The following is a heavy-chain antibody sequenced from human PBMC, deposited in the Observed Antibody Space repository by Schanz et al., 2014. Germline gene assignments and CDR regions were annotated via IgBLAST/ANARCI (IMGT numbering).Heavy chain of an antibody. Sequence: EVQLVESGGGLVQPGGSLRLSCAVSGFTFRNYWMSWVRQAPGKGLEWVANIKHDGDEKDYVDSVKGRFTIYRDNAKKSLYLEMNSLRAEDTALYYCARDTAQSCIGPSCFEYFQHWGQGALXTVSS. V-gene: IGHV3-7*03. CDR1: GFTFRNYW. CDR3: ARDTAQSCIGPSCFEYFQH. D-gene: IGHD2-2*01. CDR2: IKHDGDEK. J-gene: IGHJ1*01.